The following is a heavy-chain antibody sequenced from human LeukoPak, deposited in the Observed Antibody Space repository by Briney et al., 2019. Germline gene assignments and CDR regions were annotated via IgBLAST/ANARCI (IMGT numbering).Heavy chain of an antibody. Sequence: PGGSLRLSCAVSGFTFSSNWMTWVRQAPGKGLEWVATIKQDGSEKYYLESVKGRFTISRDNAENSLYLQMNSLRAEDTAVYYCARTDAVTVDYWGQGTLVTVSS. D-gene: IGHD1-14*01. CDR3: ARTDAVTVDY. J-gene: IGHJ4*02. V-gene: IGHV3-7*01. CDR1: GFTFSSNW. CDR2: IKQDGSEK.